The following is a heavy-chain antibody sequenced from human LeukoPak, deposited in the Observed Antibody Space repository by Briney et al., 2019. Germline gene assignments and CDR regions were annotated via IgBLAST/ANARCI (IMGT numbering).Heavy chain of an antibody. CDR3: ARGLRYRFDP. CDR2: IYYSGST. J-gene: IGHJ5*02. CDR1: GGSISSSSYY. Sequence: SETLSLTCTVSGGSISSSSYYWGWIRQPPGKGLEWIGSIYYSGSTYYNPSLKSRVTISVDTSKNQFSLKLSPVTAADTAVYYCARGLRYRFDPWGQGTLVTVSS. D-gene: IGHD3-9*01. V-gene: IGHV4-39*07.